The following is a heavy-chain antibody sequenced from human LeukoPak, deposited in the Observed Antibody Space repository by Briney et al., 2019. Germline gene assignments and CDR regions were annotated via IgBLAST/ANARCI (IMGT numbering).Heavy chain of an antibody. CDR1: GGSISSYY. Sequence: SETLSLTCTVSGGSISSYYWSWIRQPAGKGLEWIGRIYTSGSTNYNPSLKSRVTISVDTSKNQFSLKLSSVTAADTAVYYCARETVLLWFGEETPNAFDIWGQGTMVTVSS. V-gene: IGHV4-4*07. D-gene: IGHD3-10*01. CDR3: ARETVLLWFGEETPNAFDI. CDR2: IYTSGST. J-gene: IGHJ3*02.